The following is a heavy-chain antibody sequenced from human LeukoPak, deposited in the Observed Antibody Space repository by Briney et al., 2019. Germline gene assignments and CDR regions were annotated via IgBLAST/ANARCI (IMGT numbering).Heavy chain of an antibody. Sequence: ASVKVSCKASGYTFTGYYMHWVRQAPGQGREWMGWINPNSGGTNYAQKFQGRVTMTRDTSISTAYMELSRLRSDDTAVYYCARDQRYCSGGSCYPDWFDPWGQGTLVTVSS. CDR2: INPNSGGT. CDR3: ARDQRYCSGGSCYPDWFDP. V-gene: IGHV1-2*02. CDR1: GYTFTGYY. J-gene: IGHJ5*02. D-gene: IGHD2-15*01.